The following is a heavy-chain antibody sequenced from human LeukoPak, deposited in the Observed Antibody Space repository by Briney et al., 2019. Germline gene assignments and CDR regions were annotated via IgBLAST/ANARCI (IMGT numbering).Heavy chain of an antibody. CDR1: GGSFSGYY. Sequence: SETLSLTCAVYGGSFSGYYWSWIRQPPGKGLEWIGEINHSGSTNYNPSLKSRVTISVDTSKNQFSLKLSSVTAADTAVYYCARRRRYYYDSPAFDYWGQGTLVTVSS. CDR3: ARRRRYYYDSPAFDY. J-gene: IGHJ4*02. V-gene: IGHV4-34*01. CDR2: INHSGST. D-gene: IGHD3-22*01.